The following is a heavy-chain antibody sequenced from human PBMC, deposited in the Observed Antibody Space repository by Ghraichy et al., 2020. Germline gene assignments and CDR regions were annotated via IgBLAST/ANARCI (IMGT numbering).Heavy chain of an antibody. CDR1: GFTFSSFW. J-gene: IGHJ4*02. V-gene: IGHV3-7*01. D-gene: IGHD6-19*01. CDR3: ARDNGWHRFEY. Sequence: GEYLNISCAASGFTFSSFWMTWVRQAPGKGLEWVAHIKEDGTVKHYIDSVKGRFTISRDNDKNSLYLQMNSLRAEDTAVYYCARDNGWHRFEYWGQGTLVTVSS. CDR2: IKEDGTVK.